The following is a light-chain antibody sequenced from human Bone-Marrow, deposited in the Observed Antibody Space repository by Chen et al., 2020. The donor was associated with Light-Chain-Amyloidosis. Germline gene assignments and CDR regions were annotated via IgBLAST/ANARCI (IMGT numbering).Light chain of an antibody. CDR3: AAWDDSLNGWV. CDR2: TSN. Sequence: QSVLTQPPSASGTPGQRVTISCSGGSSNIGSNAVSWYQQFPGTAPKLLIYTSNQRPSGVPDRFSGSKSGTSASLAISGLQSEDEAGYYCAAWDDSLNGWVFGGGTK. J-gene: IGLJ3*02. V-gene: IGLV1-44*01. CDR1: SSNIGSNA.